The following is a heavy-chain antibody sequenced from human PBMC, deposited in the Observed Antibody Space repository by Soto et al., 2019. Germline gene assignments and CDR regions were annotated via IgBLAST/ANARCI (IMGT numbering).Heavy chain of an antibody. J-gene: IGHJ4*02. V-gene: IGHV3-23*01. D-gene: IGHD3-10*01. CDR2: ISSSGGLT. CDR1: GFTFTSSA. Sequence: EVQLLESGGRLVLPGGSLRLSCAASGFTFTSSAMNWVRQAPGKGLEWVSGISSSGGLTYYADSVKGRFSISRDNSKNTLYLQMTSLRAGATAVYYCAKVGFSFDYWGQGTLVTVSS. CDR3: AKVGFSFDY.